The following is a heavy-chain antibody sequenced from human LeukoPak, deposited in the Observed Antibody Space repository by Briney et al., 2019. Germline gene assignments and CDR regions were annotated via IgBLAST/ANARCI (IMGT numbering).Heavy chain of an antibody. J-gene: IGHJ4*01. CDR3: AREDSGTSIDY. D-gene: IGHD1-26*01. Sequence: SETLSLSCTVSGVSITSYYYTWIRQPPGKGLEWIGYIYYSGNTSYNPSLMSRLTIFLDMTTNQFSHRLMSGTAADTAVYYCAREDSGTSIDYWGQGTLVTV. CDR1: GVSITSYY. CDR2: IYYSGNT. V-gene: IGHV4-59*01.